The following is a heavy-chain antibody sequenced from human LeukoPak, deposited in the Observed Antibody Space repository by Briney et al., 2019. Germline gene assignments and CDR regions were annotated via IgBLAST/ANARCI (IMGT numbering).Heavy chain of an antibody. Sequence: GGSLRLSCAASGFTFSNALMTWVRQAPGKGLEWLGHIKSKSDGGTTDCAAPFKGRFTISRDDSKNTLYLQMNSLKTEDTAVYYCTTVKGFWGSFDWGQGTLVTVSS. J-gene: IGHJ4*02. CDR3: TTVKGFWGSFD. V-gene: IGHV3-15*01. CDR2: IKSKSDGGTT. CDR1: GFTFSNAL. D-gene: IGHD3-16*01.